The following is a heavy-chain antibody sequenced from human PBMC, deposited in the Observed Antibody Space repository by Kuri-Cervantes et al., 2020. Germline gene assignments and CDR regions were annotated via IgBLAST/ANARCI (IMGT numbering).Heavy chain of an antibody. V-gene: IGHV3-33*06. J-gene: IGHJ5*02. CDR1: GFTFGSYS. CDR2: IWYDGSNK. CDR3: AKDLHYDFWSGYPNWFDP. D-gene: IGHD3-3*01. Sequence: GGSLRLSCAASGFTFGSYSMNWVRQAPGKGLEWVVVIWYDGSNKYYADSVKGRFTISRDNSKNTLYLQMNSLRAEDTAVYYCAKDLHYDFWSGYPNWFDPWGQGTLVTVSS.